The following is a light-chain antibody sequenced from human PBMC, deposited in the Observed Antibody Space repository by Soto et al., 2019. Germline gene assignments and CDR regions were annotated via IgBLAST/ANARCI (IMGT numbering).Light chain of an antibody. CDR2: EVS. V-gene: IGLV2-8*01. J-gene: IGLJ1*01. Sequence: QSVLTQPPSASGSPGQSVTISCTGTSSDVGGYNYVSWYQQHPGKAPKLMIYEVSMRPSGVPDRFSGSKSDNTASLSVSGLQAEDEADYYCSSYAGSNNYVFGTGTKLTVL. CDR3: SSYAGSNNYV. CDR1: SSDVGGYNY.